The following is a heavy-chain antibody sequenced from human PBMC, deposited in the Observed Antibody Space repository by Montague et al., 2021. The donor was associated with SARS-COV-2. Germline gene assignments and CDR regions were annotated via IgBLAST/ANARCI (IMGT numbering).Heavy chain of an antibody. CDR1: GFTVSSNH. J-gene: IGHJ6*03. CDR3: ARGGSWFGELFTSYYYYYYMDA. V-gene: IGHV3-66*02. Sequence: SLRLSCAASGFTVSSNHMSWVRQAPGKGLEWVSVIYSGGSTYYADSVKGRFTISRDNSKNTLYLQMNSLRAEDTAVYYCARGGSWFGELFTSYYYYYYMDAWGKGTTVTVSS. CDR2: IYSGGST. D-gene: IGHD3-10*01.